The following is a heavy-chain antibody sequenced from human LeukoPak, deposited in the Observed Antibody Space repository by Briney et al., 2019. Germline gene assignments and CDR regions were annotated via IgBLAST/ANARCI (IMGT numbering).Heavy chain of an antibody. Sequence: GGSLRLSCEASGFTFSVYAMTWVRQDPGKGLEWVSSIGSDNMPHYSESVKGRFAISRDNSRNRLYLQMNTLTVEDTAIYYSAGRLLTGGVTDFFDFWGQGALVTVSS. CDR2: IGSDNMP. CDR3: AGRLLTGGVTDFFDF. D-gene: IGHD2-21*02. V-gene: IGHV3-23*05. CDR1: GFTFSVYA. J-gene: IGHJ4*02.